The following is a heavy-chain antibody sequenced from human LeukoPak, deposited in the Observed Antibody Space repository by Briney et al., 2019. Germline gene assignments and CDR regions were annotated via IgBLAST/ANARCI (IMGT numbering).Heavy chain of an antibody. CDR3: AKGSGGVTTTIDH. D-gene: IGHD2-21*02. Sequence: PGGSLRLSCAASGFTFSSYAMNLVRQAPGKGLESVSSISYSGSTYYADSVKGRFTISRANSKSTLYLQMNSLRAEDTALYYCAKGSGGVTTTIDHWGQGTLVTASS. J-gene: IGHJ4*02. CDR1: GFTFSSYA. V-gene: IGHV3-23*01. CDR2: ISYSGST.